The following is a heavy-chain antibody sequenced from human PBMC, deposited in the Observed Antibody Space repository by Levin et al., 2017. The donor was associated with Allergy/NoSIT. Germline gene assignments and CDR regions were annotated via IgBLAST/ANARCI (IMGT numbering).Heavy chain of an antibody. CDR1: GFTFSSYS. CDR3: ARESGAAAGTGAFDI. Sequence: GESLKISCAASGFTFSSYSMNWVRQAPGKGLEWVSYISGSIYTIYYADSVKGRFTISRDNAKNSLYLQMNSLRAEDTAVYYCARESGAAAGTGAFDIWGQGTMVTVSS. CDR2: ISGSIYTI. J-gene: IGHJ3*02. V-gene: IGHV3-48*01. D-gene: IGHD6-13*01.